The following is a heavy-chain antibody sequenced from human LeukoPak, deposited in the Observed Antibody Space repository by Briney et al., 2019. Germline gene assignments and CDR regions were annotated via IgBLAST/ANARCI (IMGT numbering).Heavy chain of an antibody. Sequence: PSETLSLTCAVYAESFSGYYWNWIRQPPGKGLEWIGEINHSGSTTNYNPSLKSRVTMSVDMSKNQFSLKLSSVTAADTAVYYCARKSGYARDYWGQGTLVTVSS. V-gene: IGHV4-34*01. J-gene: IGHJ4*02. CDR1: AESFSGYY. CDR3: ARKSGYARDY. CDR2: INHSGSTT. D-gene: IGHD5-12*01.